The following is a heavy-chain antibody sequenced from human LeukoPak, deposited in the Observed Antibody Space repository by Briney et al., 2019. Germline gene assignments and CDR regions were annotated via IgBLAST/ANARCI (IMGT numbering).Heavy chain of an antibody. D-gene: IGHD3-22*01. J-gene: IGHJ6*02. CDR2: IIPIFGTA. Sequence: SVQVSCKASGGTFGSYAISWVRQAPGQGLEWMGGIIPIFGTANYAQKFQGRVTITADESTSTAYMELSSLRSEDTAVYYCARASSWYDSSGYVYYYYGMDVWGQGTTVTVSS. V-gene: IGHV1-69*13. CDR1: GGTFGSYA. CDR3: ARASSWYDSSGYVYYYYGMDV.